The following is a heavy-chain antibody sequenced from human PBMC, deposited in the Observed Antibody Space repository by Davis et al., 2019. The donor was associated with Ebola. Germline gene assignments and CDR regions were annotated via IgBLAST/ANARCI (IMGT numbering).Heavy chain of an antibody. CDR3: ARGRSSSNQTPFDY. J-gene: IGHJ4*02. V-gene: IGHV1-69*13. CDR2: IIPIFGTA. D-gene: IGHD6-13*01. Sequence: AASVKVSCKASGGTFSSYAISWVRQAPGQGLEWMGGIIPIFGTANYAQKFQGRVTITADESTSTAYMELSSLRSEDTAVYYCARGRSSSNQTPFDYWGQGTLVTVSS. CDR1: GGTFSSYA.